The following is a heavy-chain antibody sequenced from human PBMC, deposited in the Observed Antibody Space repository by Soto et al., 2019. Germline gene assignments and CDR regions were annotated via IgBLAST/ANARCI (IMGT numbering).Heavy chain of an antibody. D-gene: IGHD6-25*01. CDR2: IRYDGTNK. Sequence: QVHLEESGGGVVQPGESLRLSCEASGFIFGAQAMHWVRQAPGKGLEWVAVIRYDGTNKNYADSVRGRFTISRDDSKNTLFLVMNSLTAEDTATYYCVRDSAAWPDYYFDSWGQGTLVTVSS. V-gene: IGHV3-30*02. CDR1: GFIFGAQA. CDR3: VRDSAAWPDYYFDS. J-gene: IGHJ4*02.